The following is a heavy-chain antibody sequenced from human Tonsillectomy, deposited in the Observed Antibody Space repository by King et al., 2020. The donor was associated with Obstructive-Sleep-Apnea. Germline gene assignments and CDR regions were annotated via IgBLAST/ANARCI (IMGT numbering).Heavy chain of an antibody. CDR1: GFTFSSYA. Sequence: VQLVESGGGLVQPGGSLRLSCAASGFTFSSYAMSWVRQAPGKGLEWVSAISGSGGSTYYADSVKGRFTISRDNSKNTLYLQMNSLRAEDTAVYYCAKGSEAVVPAPDNWYFDLWGRGTLVTVSS. V-gene: IGHV3-23*04. J-gene: IGHJ2*01. D-gene: IGHD2-2*01. CDR3: AKGSEAVVPAPDNWYFDL. CDR2: ISGSGGST.